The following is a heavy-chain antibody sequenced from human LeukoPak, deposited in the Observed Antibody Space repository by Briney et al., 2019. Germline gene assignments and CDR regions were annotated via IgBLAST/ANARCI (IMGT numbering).Heavy chain of an antibody. J-gene: IGHJ4*02. Sequence: PGRSLRLSCAASGFTFSSYGMHWVRQAPGKGLEWVAVISYDGSNKYYADSVKGRSTISRDNSKNTLYLQMNSLRAEDTAVYYCAKDVRYSSSWPEYYFDYWGQGTLVTVSS. CDR1: GFTFSSYG. V-gene: IGHV3-30*18. CDR2: ISYDGSNK. D-gene: IGHD6-13*01. CDR3: AKDVRYSSSWPEYYFDY.